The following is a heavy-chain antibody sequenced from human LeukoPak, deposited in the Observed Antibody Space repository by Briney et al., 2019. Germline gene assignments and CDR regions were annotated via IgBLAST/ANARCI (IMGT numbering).Heavy chain of an antibody. CDR2: IYYSGST. Sequence: SETLSLTCTXSGGSISSSSYYWGWIRQPPGKGLEWIGSIYYSGSTYYNPSLKSRVTISVDTSKNQFSLKLSSVTAADTAVYYCARGRGSGVRGFQLWGQGTLVTVSS. CDR1: GGSISSSSYY. J-gene: IGHJ1*01. CDR3: ARGRGSGVRGFQL. D-gene: IGHD2-15*01. V-gene: IGHV4-39*01.